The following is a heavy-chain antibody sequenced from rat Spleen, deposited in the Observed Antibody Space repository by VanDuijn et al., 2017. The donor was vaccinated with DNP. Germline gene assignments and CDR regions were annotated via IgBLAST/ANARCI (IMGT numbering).Heavy chain of an antibody. Sequence: EVQLVESGGGLVQPGRSLKLSCAVSRITFSDHNMAWVRQAPKKGLEWVATINYAGSDTYYRDSVKGRFTMSRDNAKSTLFLQMDSLRSEDTATYYCASRPPPTRGPFDYWGQGVVVTVSS. CDR3: ASRPPPTRGPFDY. V-gene: IGHV5-7*01. CDR1: RITFSDHN. CDR2: INYAGSDT. D-gene: IGHD1-4*01. J-gene: IGHJ2*01.